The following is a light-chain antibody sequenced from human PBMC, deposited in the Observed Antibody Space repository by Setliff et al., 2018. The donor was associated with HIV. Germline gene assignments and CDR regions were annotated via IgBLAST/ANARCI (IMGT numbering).Light chain of an antibody. V-gene: IGLV2-11*01. J-gene: IGLJ1*01. CDR1: SSDVGAYKY. Sequence: QSALTQPRSVSGSPGQSVTISCTGTSSDVGAYKYVSWYQQLPGKAPKLIIYDVDKRPSGVPYRVSGSKTDNTASLTISGLQGEDEADYYCCSYAGTSTFYVFGTGTKV. CDR3: CSYAGTSTFYV. CDR2: DVD.